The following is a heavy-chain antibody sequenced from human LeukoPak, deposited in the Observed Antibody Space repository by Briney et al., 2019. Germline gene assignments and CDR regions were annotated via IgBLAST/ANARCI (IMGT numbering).Heavy chain of an antibody. D-gene: IGHD6-19*01. J-gene: IGHJ4*02. V-gene: IGHV1-46*01. Sequence: GASVKVSCKASGYTFTSYYMHWVRQAPGQGLEWMGIINPSGGSTSYAQKFQGRVTMTRDTSTSTVYMELSSLRSEDTAVYYCARDQRSPTYSSGWSSSVPFDYWGQGTLVTVSS. CDR2: INPSGGST. CDR1: GYTFTSYY. CDR3: ARDQRSPTYSSGWSSSVPFDY.